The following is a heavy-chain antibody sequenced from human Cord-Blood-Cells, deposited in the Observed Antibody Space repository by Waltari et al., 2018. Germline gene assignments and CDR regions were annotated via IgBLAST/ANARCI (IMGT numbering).Heavy chain of an antibody. J-gene: IGHJ4*02. CDR2: MNPNSGNT. Sequence: QVQLVQSGAEVKKPGASVKVSCTASGYTFTSYEINWVRQATGQGLEWMGWMNPNSGNTGYAQKFQGRVTITRNTSISTAYMELSSLRSEDTAVYYCARAERRRYFDWLLSYYFDYWGQGTLVTVSS. CDR1: GYTFTSYE. V-gene: IGHV1-8*03. D-gene: IGHD3-9*01. CDR3: ARAERRRYFDWLLSYYFDY.